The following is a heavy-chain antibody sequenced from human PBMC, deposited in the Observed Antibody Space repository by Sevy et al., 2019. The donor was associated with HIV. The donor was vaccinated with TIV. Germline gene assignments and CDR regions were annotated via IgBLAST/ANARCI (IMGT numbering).Heavy chain of an antibody. V-gene: IGHV3-48*02. CDR3: ASQRRIAARFYYYYYMDV. CDR2: ISSSSSTI. D-gene: IGHD6-6*01. J-gene: IGHJ6*03. CDR1: GFTFSSYS. Sequence: GGSLRLSCAASGFTFSSYSMNWVRQAPGKGLERVSYISSSSSTIYYADSVKGRFTISRDNAKNSLYLQMNSLRDEDTAVYYCASQRRIAARFYYYYYMDVWGKGTTVTVSS.